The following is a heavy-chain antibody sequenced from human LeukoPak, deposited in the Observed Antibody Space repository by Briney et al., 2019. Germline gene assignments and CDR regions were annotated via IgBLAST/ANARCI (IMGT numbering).Heavy chain of an antibody. V-gene: IGHV3-21*04. CDR1: GFTFSSYS. CDR3: AKGYYYDSSGYYSLPYYFDY. J-gene: IGHJ4*02. D-gene: IGHD3-22*01. CDR2: ISSSNGYI. Sequence: GGSLRLSCAASGFTFSSYSMNWVRQAPGKGLEWVSSISSSNGYIYYADSVKGRFTISRDNAKNSLYLQMNSLRAEDTAVYYCAKGYYYDSSGYYSLPYYFDYWGQGTLVTVSS.